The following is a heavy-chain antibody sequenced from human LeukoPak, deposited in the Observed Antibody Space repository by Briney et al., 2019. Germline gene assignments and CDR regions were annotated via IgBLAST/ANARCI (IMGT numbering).Heavy chain of an antibody. CDR1: GGSISSSSHN. CDR3: ARHDRIIASPLV. V-gene: IGHV4-39*01. Sequence: PSETVSLTCIVSGGSISSSSHNWGWIRQPPGKGLEWIGSIYYSRTTYYNPSLKSRLTISVDTSKNQFSLKLSSVTAVDTAVYYCARHDRIIASPLVWGQGTLVTVSS. CDR2: IYYSRTT. J-gene: IGHJ4*02. D-gene: IGHD6-13*01.